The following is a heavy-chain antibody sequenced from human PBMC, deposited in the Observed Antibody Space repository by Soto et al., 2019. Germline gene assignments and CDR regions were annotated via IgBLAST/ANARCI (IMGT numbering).Heavy chain of an antibody. J-gene: IGHJ2*01. CDR3: SRGCNGDNVGYWYFDL. Sequence: QVQLVQSGAEVKKPGASVEVSCKASGYTFTTYYIHWVRHAPGQGLEWMGVINPGGVSTKYAQKFQDRGTMTSDTSTSTVYMDLSSLRSEDTAVYFCSRGCNGDNVGYWYFDLWGRGTLVTVSP. V-gene: IGHV1-46*01. D-gene: IGHD4-17*01. CDR2: INPGGVST. CDR1: GYTFTTYY.